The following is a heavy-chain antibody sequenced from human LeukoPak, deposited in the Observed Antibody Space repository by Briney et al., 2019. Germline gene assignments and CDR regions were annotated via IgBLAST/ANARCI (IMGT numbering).Heavy chain of an antibody. CDR3: VRHDYDSSWGLDWFFDL. J-gene: IGHJ2*01. Sequence: SETLSLTCTVSGDSIRSYYWSWIRQSPGRGLHGMAYFYYNGRTDYNPSLKGRVIISLDMSKNQVSLNLNSVTAADTAVYYCVRHDYDSSWGLDWFFDLWGRGTLVSVSA. V-gene: IGHV4-59*08. CDR1: GDSIRSYY. CDR2: FYYNGRT. D-gene: IGHD6-13*01.